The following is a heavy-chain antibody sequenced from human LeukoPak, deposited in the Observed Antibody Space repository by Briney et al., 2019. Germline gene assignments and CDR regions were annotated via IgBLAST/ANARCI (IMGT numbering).Heavy chain of an antibody. CDR3: ARDYSGWRFDY. Sequence: PGGSLRLSCAASGFTFSSYSMNWVRQAPGKGLEWVSYISSSSSTIYYADSVKGRFTISRDNAKNSLYLQMNSLRAEDTAVYYCARDYSGWRFDYWGQGTLVTVSS. CDR2: ISSSSSTI. J-gene: IGHJ4*02. D-gene: IGHD6-19*01. CDR1: GFTFSSYS. V-gene: IGHV3-48*04.